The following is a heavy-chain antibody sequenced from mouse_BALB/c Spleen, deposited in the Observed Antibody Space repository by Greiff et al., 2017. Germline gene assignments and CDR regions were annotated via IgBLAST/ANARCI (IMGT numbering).Heavy chain of an antibody. CDR2: INPGSGGT. D-gene: IGHD4-1*01. CDR1: GYAFTNYL. V-gene: IGHV1-54*01. J-gene: IGHJ3*01. CDR3: ARETGTRFAY. Sequence: VKLQESGAELVRPGTSVKVSCKASGYAFTNYLIEWVKQRPGQGLEWIGVINPGSGGTNYNEKFKGKATLTADKSSSTAYMQLSSLTSDDSAVYFCARETGTRFAYWGQGTLVTVSA.